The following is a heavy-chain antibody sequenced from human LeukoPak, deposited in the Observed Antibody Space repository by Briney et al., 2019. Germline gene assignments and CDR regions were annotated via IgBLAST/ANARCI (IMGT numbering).Heavy chain of an antibody. V-gene: IGHV4-31*03. CDR3: ARFALPSESKAFDI. Sequence: PSETLSLTCTVSGGSISSGGYYWSWIRQHPGKGLEWIGYIYYSGSTYYNPSLKSRVTISVDTSKNQFSLKLSSVTAADTAVYYCARFALPSESKAFDIWGQGTVVTVSS. CDR1: GGSISSGGYY. D-gene: IGHD2-2*01. CDR2: IYYSGST. J-gene: IGHJ3*02.